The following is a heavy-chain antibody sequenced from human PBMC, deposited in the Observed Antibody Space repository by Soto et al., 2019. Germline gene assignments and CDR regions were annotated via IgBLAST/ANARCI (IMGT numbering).Heavy chain of an antibody. CDR3: AKSSYDILTGYSYYYGMDV. Sequence: PGGSLRLSCAASGFTFSSYGMHWVRQAPGKGLEWVAVISYDGSNKYYADSVKGRFTISRDNSKNTLYLQMNSLRAEDTAVYYCAKSSYDILTGYSYYYGMDVWGQGTTVTVSS. CDR2: ISYDGSNK. V-gene: IGHV3-30*18. J-gene: IGHJ6*02. CDR1: GFTFSSYG. D-gene: IGHD3-9*01.